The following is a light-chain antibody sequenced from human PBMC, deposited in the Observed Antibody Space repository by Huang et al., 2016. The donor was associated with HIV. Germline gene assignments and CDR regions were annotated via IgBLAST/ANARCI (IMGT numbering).Light chain of an antibody. J-gene: IGKJ2*01. V-gene: IGKV3-15*01. CDR2: GAS. Sequence: EIVMTQSPATLSVSPGERATLSRRASQSVSSNLAWYQQKPGQAPRLLIYGASTRATGSPARFSGSGSGTEFTLTISSLQSEDFAVYYCQQYNNWAPYTFGQGTKLEIK. CDR1: QSVSSN. CDR3: QQYNNWAPYT.